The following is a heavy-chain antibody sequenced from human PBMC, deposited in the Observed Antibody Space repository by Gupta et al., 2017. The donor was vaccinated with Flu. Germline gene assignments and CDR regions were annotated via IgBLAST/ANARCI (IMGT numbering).Heavy chain of an antibody. Sequence: QLVESGGGLVPPGGALRLSCPVSGFTVRSYAMHSVRQPPGKGLEFVSAINPAGGTTYYADSVKGRFTISRDNSKKTVYLRMNSLTAEDTAVYYCVKPHGGYDLDAFDFWGQGTLVTVSS. CDR3: VKPHGGYDLDAFDF. CDR2: INPAGGTT. CDR1: GFTVRSYA. D-gene: IGHD5-12*01. J-gene: IGHJ3*01. V-gene: IGHV3-64D*06.